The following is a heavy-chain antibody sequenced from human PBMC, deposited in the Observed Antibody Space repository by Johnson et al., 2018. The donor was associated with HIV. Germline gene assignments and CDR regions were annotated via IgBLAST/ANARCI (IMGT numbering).Heavy chain of an antibody. CDR1: GFSFEDYG. D-gene: IGHD3-9*01. J-gene: IGHJ3*02. CDR2: INWSGSCT. CDR3: ARFDFFDAFDI. V-gene: IGHV3-20*04. Sequence: VQLVESGGGVVRPGGSLRLSCAASGFSFEDYGMSWVRQDPVMGLEWVSCINWSGSCTDYADSVQGRFTISRDHAKTSLYLQMNSLRAEDTAVYYCARFDFFDAFDIWGQGTMVIVS.